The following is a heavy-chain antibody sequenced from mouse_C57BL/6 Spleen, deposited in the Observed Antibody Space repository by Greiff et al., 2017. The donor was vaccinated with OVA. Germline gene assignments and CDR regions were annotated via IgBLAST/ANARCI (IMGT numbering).Heavy chain of an antibody. Sequence: QVQLQQPGAELVRPGSSVKLSCKASGYTFTSYWMHWVKQRPIQGLEWIGNIDPSDSETHYNQKFKDKATLTVDKSSITAYMQLSSLTSEDSAVYYCASYYGNYWYFDVWGTGTTVTVSS. D-gene: IGHD2-1*01. V-gene: IGHV1-52*01. CDR2: IDPSDSET. CDR1: GYTFTSYW. J-gene: IGHJ1*03. CDR3: ASYYGNYWYFDV.